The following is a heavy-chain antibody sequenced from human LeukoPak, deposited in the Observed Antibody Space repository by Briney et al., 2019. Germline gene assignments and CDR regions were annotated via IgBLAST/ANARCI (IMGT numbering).Heavy chain of an antibody. CDR3: AKGGLLRYFDWTYHTPPIDY. CDR1: GYTFTGYY. CDR2: INPNSGGT. D-gene: IGHD3-9*01. Sequence: ASVKVSCKASGYTFTGYYMHWVRQAPGQGLEWMGWINPNSGGTNYAQKFQGRVTMTGDTSISTAYMELSRLRSDDTAVYYCAKGGLLRYFDWTYHTPPIDYWGQGTLVTVSS. V-gene: IGHV1-2*02. J-gene: IGHJ4*02.